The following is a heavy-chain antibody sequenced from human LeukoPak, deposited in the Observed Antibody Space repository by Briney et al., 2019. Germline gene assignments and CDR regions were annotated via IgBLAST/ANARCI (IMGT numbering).Heavy chain of an antibody. CDR3: ARRHTRYSSSWYDY. V-gene: IGHV3-64*01. CDR1: GFTFSSYA. Sequence: GESLKISCAASGFTFSSYAMHWVRQAPGKGLEYVSAISSNGGSTYYANSMKGRFTISRDNSENTLYLQMGSLRAEDMAVYYCARRHTRYSSSWYDYWGQGTLVTVSS. CDR2: ISSNGGST. J-gene: IGHJ4*02. D-gene: IGHD6-13*01.